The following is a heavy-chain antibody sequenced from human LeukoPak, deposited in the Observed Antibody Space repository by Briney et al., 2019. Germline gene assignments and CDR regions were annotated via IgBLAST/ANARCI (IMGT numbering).Heavy chain of an antibody. CDR3: AKDATARVAAADYFDY. CDR2: ISGSGGIT. D-gene: IGHD6-13*01. CDR1: RFTFSSYA. V-gene: IGHV3-23*01. Sequence: GGSLRLSCAASRFTFSSYAISWVRQAPGKGLEWVSAISGSGGITYYADSVKGRFTISRDNSKNTLYLQMNSLRAEDTAVYYCAKDATARVAAADYFDYWGQGTLVTVSS. J-gene: IGHJ4*02.